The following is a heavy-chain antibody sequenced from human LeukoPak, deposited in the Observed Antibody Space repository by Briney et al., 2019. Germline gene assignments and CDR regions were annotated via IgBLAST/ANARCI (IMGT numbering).Heavy chain of an antibody. CDR3: ARDGAFDI. Sequence: PSETLSLTCTVPGGSISNYYWSWIRHPPGKGLEWIGYIYSTGTTNYNPSLKSRVTISLDTSKNQFSLKLISVTAADTALYYCARDGAFDIWGQGTMVSVSS. J-gene: IGHJ3*02. CDR2: IYSTGTT. CDR1: GGSISNYY. V-gene: IGHV4-59*01.